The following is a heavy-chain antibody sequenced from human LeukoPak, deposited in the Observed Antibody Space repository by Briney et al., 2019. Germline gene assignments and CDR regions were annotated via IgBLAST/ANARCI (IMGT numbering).Heavy chain of an antibody. CDR2: MNPNSGNT. D-gene: IGHD2-15*01. CDR1: AYTFTSYD. V-gene: IGHV1-8*01. CDR3: ARGAPGSYCSGGSCPYFDY. J-gene: IGHJ4*02. Sequence: GASEKVSCKASAYTFTSYDINWARQATGQGLEWMGWMNPNSGNTGYAQKFQGRVTMTRNTSISTAYMELSSLRSEDTAVYYCARGAPGSYCSGGSCPYFDYWGQGTLISVSS.